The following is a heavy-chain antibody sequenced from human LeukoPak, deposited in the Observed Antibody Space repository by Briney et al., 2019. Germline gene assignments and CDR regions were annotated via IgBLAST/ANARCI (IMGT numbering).Heavy chain of an antibody. Sequence: SETLSLTCTVSGGSISSYYWSWIRQPPGKGLEWIGYIYYSGSTNYNPSLKSRVTISVDTSKNQFSLKLSSVTAADTAVYYCARDFRYCSGGSCYPGSFDYWGQGTLVTVSS. CDR1: GGSISSYY. CDR3: ARDFRYCSGGSCYPGSFDY. CDR2: IYYSGST. D-gene: IGHD2-15*01. V-gene: IGHV4-59*01. J-gene: IGHJ4*02.